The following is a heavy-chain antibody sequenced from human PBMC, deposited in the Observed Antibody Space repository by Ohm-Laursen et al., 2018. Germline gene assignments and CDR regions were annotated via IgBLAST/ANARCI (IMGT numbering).Heavy chain of an antibody. Sequence: GPSVKVSCKASGFTFTSSAVQWVRQARGQRLEWIGRIVVGSGNTNYAQKFQERVTITRDMSTSTAYMELSSLRSEDTAVYYCAAEYYDGSGYYHYFFDYWGQGTLVTVSS. J-gene: IGHJ4*02. CDR2: IVVGSGNT. CDR3: AAEYYDGSGYYHYFFDY. CDR1: GFTFTSSA. D-gene: IGHD3-22*01. V-gene: IGHV1-58*01.